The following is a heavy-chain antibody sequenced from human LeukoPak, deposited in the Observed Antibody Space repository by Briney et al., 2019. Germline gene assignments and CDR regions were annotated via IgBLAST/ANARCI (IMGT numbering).Heavy chain of an antibody. V-gene: IGHV1-46*01. Sequence: WAPVKVSRKASGYTFTSYYIHWVRQAPGQGLEWMGIINPSGGSTSYAQKFQGRVIMTRDTSTSTVYMELSSLRSEDTAVYYCARWGGVGMDVWGQGTTLIVSS. D-gene: IGHD2-8*01. CDR1: GYTFTSYY. J-gene: IGHJ6*02. CDR2: INPSGGST. CDR3: ARWGGVGMDV.